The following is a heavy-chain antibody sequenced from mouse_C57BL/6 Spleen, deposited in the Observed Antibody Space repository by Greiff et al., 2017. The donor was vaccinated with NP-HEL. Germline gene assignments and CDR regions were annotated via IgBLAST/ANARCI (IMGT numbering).Heavy chain of an antibody. CDR1: GYTFTSYW. V-gene: IGHV1-7*01. Sequence: VQLVESGAELAKPGASVKLSCKASGYTFTSYWMHWVKQRPGQGLQWIGYINPSSGYTKYNQKFKEKATLTADKSSSTAYMQLRSLTYADSAVYYCARDYGSSYDAMDYWGQGTSVTVSS. D-gene: IGHD1-1*01. J-gene: IGHJ4*01. CDR3: ARDYGSSYDAMDY. CDR2: INPSSGYT.